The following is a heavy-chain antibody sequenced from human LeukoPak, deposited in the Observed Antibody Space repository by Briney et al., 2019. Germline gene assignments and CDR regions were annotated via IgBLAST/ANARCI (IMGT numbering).Heavy chain of an antibody. CDR3: AIGHVNGLWFGELSLYY. Sequence: SETLSLTCTVSGGSISSSSYYWGWIRQPPGKGLEWIVSIYYSGCTYYNPSLKSRATISVHTSKNQFSLKLSSVTAADTAVDYCAIGHVNGLWFGELSLYYWGQGTLVTVRS. J-gene: IGHJ4*02. CDR1: GGSISSSSYY. V-gene: IGHV4-39*07. CDR2: IYYSGCT. D-gene: IGHD3-10*01.